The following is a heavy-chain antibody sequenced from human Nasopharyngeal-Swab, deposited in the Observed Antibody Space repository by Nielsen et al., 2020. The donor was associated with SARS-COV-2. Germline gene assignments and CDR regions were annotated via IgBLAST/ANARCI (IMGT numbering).Heavy chain of an antibody. CDR2: ISYDGSNK. D-gene: IGHD6-19*01. CDR3: ARETVAGTRPDY. Sequence: GESLKISCAASGFTFGSYGMHWVRQAPGKGLEWVAVISYDGSNKYYADSVKGRFTISRDNSKNTLYLQMNSLRAEDTAVYYCARETVAGTRPDYWGQGTRVTVSS. V-gene: IGHV3-30*03. J-gene: IGHJ4*02. CDR1: GFTFGSYG.